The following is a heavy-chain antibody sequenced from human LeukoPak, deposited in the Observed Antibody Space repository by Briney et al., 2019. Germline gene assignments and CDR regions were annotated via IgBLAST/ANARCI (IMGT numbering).Heavy chain of an antibody. CDR3: AREYSSSSLWFDP. D-gene: IGHD6-6*01. CDR1: GGSISGSDYY. V-gene: IGHV4-39*02. CDR2: IYYSGST. Sequence: PSETLSLTCTVSGGSISGSDYYWGWIRQPPGKGLEWIGSIYYSGSTYYNSSLKSRVSISVDTSRNQFSLKLSSVTAADMALYYCAREYSSSSLWFDPWGQGTLVTVSS. J-gene: IGHJ5*02.